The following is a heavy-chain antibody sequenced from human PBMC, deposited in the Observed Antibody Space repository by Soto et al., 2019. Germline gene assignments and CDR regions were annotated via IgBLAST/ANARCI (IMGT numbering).Heavy chain of an antibody. CDR2: ISLYSDGT. J-gene: IGHJ5*02. D-gene: IGHD2-2*01. Sequence: GASVKVSCKTSGYTFSNYGITWVRQAPGQPLEWLGWISLYSDGTNYAQRFQGRVSMTTDTSTTTAYMELRSLRSDDTAVYYCARVVPGAEAWFGPWGQGTLVTVSS. V-gene: IGHV1-18*01. CDR1: GYTFSNYG. CDR3: ARVVPGAEAWFGP.